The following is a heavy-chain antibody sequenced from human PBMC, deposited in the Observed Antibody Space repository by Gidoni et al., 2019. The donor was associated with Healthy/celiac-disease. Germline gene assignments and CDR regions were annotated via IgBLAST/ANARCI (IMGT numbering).Heavy chain of an antibody. J-gene: IGHJ5*02. CDR1: GFTFDDYA. Sequence: EVQLVESGVGLVQPGGSLRLPCAAPGFTFDDYAMHWVRQAPGKGLEWVSGISWNSGSIGYADSVKGRFTISRDNAKNSLYLQMNSLRAEDTALYYCAKGEYSYGYFWFDPWGQGTLVTVSS. V-gene: IGHV3-9*01. CDR2: ISWNSGSI. CDR3: AKGEYSYGYFWFDP. D-gene: IGHD5-18*01.